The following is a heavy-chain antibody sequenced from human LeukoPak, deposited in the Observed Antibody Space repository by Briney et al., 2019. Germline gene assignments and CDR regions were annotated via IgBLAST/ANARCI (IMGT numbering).Heavy chain of an antibody. CDR3: AREGGNYCSSTSCYEGPPDI. V-gene: IGHV1-69*04. CDR1: GGTFSSYA. CDR2: IIPILGIP. J-gene: IGHJ3*02. Sequence: GASVKVSCKASGGTFSSYAISWVRQAPGQGLEWMGRIIPILGIPNYAQNFQGRVTITADKSTSTAYMELSSTAYMELSSLRSEDTAVYYCAREGGNYCSSTSCYEGPPDIWGQGTMVTVSS. D-gene: IGHD2-2*01.